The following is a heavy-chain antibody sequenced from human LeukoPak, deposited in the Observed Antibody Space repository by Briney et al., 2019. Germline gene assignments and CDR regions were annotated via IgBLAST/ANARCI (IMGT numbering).Heavy chain of an antibody. CDR2: INWNGGST. D-gene: IGHD3-10*01. V-gene: IGHV3-20*01. Sequence: GGSLRLSCAASGFTFDDYGMSWVRQAPGKGLEWVSVINWNGGSTGYADSVKGRLTISRDNAKNSLYLQMNSLRAEDTALYHCARVRNYYGSGSYYDYWGQGTLVTVSS. J-gene: IGHJ4*02. CDR1: GFTFDDYG. CDR3: ARVRNYYGSGSYYDY.